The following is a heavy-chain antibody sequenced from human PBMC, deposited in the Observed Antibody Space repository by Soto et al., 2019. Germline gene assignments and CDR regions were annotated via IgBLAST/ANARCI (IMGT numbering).Heavy chain of an antibody. Sequence: GASVKVSCKASGYTFTSYGISWVRQAPGQGLEWMGWISAYNGNTNYAQKLQGRVTMTTDTSTSTAYMELRSLRSDDTAVYYCARDEYYYDSSGYEWALDYWGQGTLVTVSS. CDR2: ISAYNGNT. D-gene: IGHD3-22*01. CDR1: GYTFTSYG. J-gene: IGHJ4*02. V-gene: IGHV1-18*01. CDR3: ARDEYYYDSSGYEWALDY.